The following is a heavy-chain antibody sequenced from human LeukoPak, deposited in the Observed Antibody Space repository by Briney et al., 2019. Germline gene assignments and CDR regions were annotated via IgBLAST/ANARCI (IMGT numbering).Heavy chain of an antibody. CDR3: ARVINGDRDY. V-gene: IGHV1-46*01. CDR1: GYTFTSYA. CDR2: INPSGGST. D-gene: IGHD4-17*01. Sequence: ASVKVSCKASGYTFTSYAMNWVRQAPGQGLEWMGIINPSGGSTSYAQKFQGRVTMTRDMYTSTVYMELSSLRSEDTAVYYCARVINGDRDYWGQGTLVTVSS. J-gene: IGHJ4*02.